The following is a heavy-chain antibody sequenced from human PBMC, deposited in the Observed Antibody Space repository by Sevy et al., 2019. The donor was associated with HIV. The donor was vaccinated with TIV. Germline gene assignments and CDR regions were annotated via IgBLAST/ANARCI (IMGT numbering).Heavy chain of an antibody. V-gene: IGHV1-2*02. J-gene: IGHJ6*02. Sequence: ASVKVSCKASGYTFTGYYMHWVRQAPGQGLEWMGWINPNRGGTNYAQKFQGRVTMTRDTSISTAYMELSRLRSDDTAVYYCASRSSAQPEVDYYYGMDVWGQGTTVTVSS. D-gene: IGHD6-6*01. CDR1: GYTFTGYY. CDR3: ASRSSAQPEVDYYYGMDV. CDR2: INPNRGGT.